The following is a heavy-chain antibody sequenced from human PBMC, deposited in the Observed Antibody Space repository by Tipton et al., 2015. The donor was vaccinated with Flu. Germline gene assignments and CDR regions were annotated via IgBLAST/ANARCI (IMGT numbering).Heavy chain of an antibody. CDR1: GGSISRSTDY. CDR2: IHRTGSA. D-gene: IGHD4-11*01. CDR3: ARRDFSNYVSDPKNWFDP. J-gene: IGHJ5*02. V-gene: IGHV4-39*07. Sequence: TLSLTCTVSGGSISRSTDYWGWIRQPPGKGLEWIATIHRTGSAYYNPSLKSRVTISVDTSKNQFSLEMKSVTAADMAVYYCARRDFSNYVSDPKNWFDPWGQGTLVTVSS.